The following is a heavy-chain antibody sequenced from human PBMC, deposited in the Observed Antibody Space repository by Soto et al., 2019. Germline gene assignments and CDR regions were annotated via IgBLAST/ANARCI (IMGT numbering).Heavy chain of an antibody. V-gene: IGHV3-74*01. CDR2: INSDGSST. Sequence: EVQLVESGGGLVQPGGSLRLSCAASVFTFSSYWMHWVRQAPGKGLVWVSRINSDGSSTSYADSVKGRFTISRDNAKNTLYLQMNSLRAEDTAVYYCARAGWFPSWFDPWGQGTLVTVSS. D-gene: IGHD6-19*01. CDR1: VFTFSSYW. J-gene: IGHJ5*02. CDR3: ARAGWFPSWFDP.